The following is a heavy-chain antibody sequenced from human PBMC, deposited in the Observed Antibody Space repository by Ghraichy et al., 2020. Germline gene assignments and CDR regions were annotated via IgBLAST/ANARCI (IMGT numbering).Heavy chain of an antibody. CDR1: GFTFSSYG. CDR2: ISYDGSNK. V-gene: IGHV3-30*18. D-gene: IGHD5-18*01. J-gene: IGHJ4*02. Sequence: GESLNISCAASGFTFSSYGMHWVRQAPGKGLEWVAVISYDGSNKYYADSVKGRFTISRDNSKNTLYLQMNSLRAEDTAVYYCAKDREQLRGSAIDYWGQGTLVTVSS. CDR3: AKDREQLRGSAIDY.